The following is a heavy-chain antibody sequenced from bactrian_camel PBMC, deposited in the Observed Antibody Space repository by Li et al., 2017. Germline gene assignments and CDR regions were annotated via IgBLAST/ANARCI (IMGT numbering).Heavy chain of an antibody. D-gene: IGHD2*01. CDR3: AAAAGLFGGTCVDVRSVDY. V-gene: IGHV3S2*01. J-gene: IGHJ4*01. CDR1: GFTSRDYV. Sequence: DVQLVESGGGLVQPGGSLRLSCAASGFTSRDYVMTWVRQAPGKGLEWVSSIYSDGSHTYYRDSVKGRFTISQDNAKNTLYLQMNSLNTEDTAMYYCAAAAGLFGGTCVDVRSVDYWGQGTQVTVS. CDR2: IYSDGSHT.